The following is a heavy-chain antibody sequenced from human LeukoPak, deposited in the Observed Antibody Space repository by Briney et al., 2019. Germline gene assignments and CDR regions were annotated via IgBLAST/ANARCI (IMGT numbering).Heavy chain of an antibody. CDR3: ARVGGPYYYGSGSSVVDTGWFDP. CDR2: INTNTGNP. CDR1: GYTFTSYA. J-gene: IGHJ5*02. D-gene: IGHD3-10*01. Sequence: DSVKVSCKPSGYTFTSYAMNWVRQAPGQGLEWMGWINTNTGNPTYAQGFTGRFVFSLDTSVSTAYLQISSLKAEDTAVYYCARVGGPYYYGSGSSVVDTGWFDPWGQGTLVTVSS. V-gene: IGHV7-4-1*02.